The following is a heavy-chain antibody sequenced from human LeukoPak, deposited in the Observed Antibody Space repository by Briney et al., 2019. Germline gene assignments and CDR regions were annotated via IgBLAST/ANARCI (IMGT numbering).Heavy chain of an antibody. J-gene: IGHJ2*01. Sequence: SETLSLTCTVSGGSISSSSYYWGWLRQPPGKGLEWIGSIYYSGSTYYNPSLKSRVTISVDTSKNQFSLKLSSVTAADTAVYYCARRNYDILTGPDWYFDLWGRGTLVTVSS. V-gene: IGHV4-39*01. D-gene: IGHD3-9*01. CDR2: IYYSGST. CDR3: ARRNYDILTGPDWYFDL. CDR1: GGSISSSSYY.